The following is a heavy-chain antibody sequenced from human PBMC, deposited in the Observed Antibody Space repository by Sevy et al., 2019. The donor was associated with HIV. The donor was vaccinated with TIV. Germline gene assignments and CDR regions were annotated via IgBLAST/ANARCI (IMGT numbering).Heavy chain of an antibody. J-gene: IGHJ4*02. CDR3: ARDRRDVTGTDSYYFDY. CDR2: IYYSGST. D-gene: IGHD1-7*01. V-gene: IGHV4-31*03. CDR1: GGSISSGGYY. Sequence: SETLSLTCTVSGGSISSGGYYWSWIRQHPGKGLEWIGYIYYSGSTYYNPSLKSRVTISVDTSKNQFSLKLSSVTAGDTAVYYCARDRRDVTGTDSYYFDYWGQGTLVTDSS.